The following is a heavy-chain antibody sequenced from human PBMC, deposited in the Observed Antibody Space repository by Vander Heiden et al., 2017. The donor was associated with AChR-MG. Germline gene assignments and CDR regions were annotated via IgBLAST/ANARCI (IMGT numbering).Heavy chain of an antibody. CDR3: AGSSGYYLNFDY. V-gene: IGHV4-39*01. Sequence: QLQLQESGPGLVKPSETLSLTCTVPGGSMSSSSYYWGWIRQPPGKGLEWIGSIYYSGSTYYNPSLKSRVTISVDTSKNQFSLKLSSVTATDTAVYYCAGSSGYYLNFDYWGQGTLVTVSS. J-gene: IGHJ4*02. CDR2: IYYSGST. CDR1: GGSMSSSSYY. D-gene: IGHD3-22*01.